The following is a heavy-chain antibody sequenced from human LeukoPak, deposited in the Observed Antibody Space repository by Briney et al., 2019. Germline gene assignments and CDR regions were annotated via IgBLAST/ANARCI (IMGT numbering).Heavy chain of an antibody. CDR1: GFTFRRYA. CDR2: ITDSGGDT. Sequence: GGSLRLSCAASGFTFRRYAMSWVRQAPGKGLEWISAITDSGGDTYYADSVKGPFTISRDNSKNTLDLQMNSLSAEDTAVYYCAKGSAAARPYYFDFWGQGTLVTVSS. V-gene: IGHV3-23*01. CDR3: AKGSAAARPYYFDF. D-gene: IGHD6-6*01. J-gene: IGHJ4*02.